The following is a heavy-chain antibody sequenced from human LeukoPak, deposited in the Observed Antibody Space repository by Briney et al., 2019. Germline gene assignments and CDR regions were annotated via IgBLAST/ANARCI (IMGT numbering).Heavy chain of an antibody. D-gene: IGHD3-10*01. V-gene: IGHV1-24*01. CDR3: ATARVNSVGNVWFDP. J-gene: IGHJ5*02. CDR1: GYTLTELS. CDR2: FDPEDGET. Sequence: GASVKVSCKVSGYTLTELSMNWVRQAPGIGLKWMGGFDPEDGETIYAQKFQGRVTMTEDTSTDTAYMELSSLRSEDTAVYYCATARVNSVGNVWFDPWGQGTLVTVSS.